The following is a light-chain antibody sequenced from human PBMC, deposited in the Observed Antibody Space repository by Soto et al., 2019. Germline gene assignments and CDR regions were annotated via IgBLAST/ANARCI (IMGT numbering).Light chain of an antibody. V-gene: IGLV2-14*01. CDR2: DVN. J-gene: IGLJ1*01. CDR1: NSDVGSSTY. Sequence: QSVLTQPASVSGSPGQSISISCTGTNSDVGSSTYVTWYQQYPDKAQTLVIFDVNNRPSGISNRFSGSKSGNTASLTISGLQAEDEADYYCCSYTSTATYVFGTGTKVTVL. CDR3: CSYTSTATYV.